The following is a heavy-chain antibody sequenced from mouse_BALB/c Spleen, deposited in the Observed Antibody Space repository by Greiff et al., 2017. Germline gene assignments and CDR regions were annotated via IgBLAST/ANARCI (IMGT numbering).Heavy chain of an antibody. V-gene: IGHV14-3*02. CDR2: IDPANGNT. J-gene: IGHJ4*01. CDR1: GFNIKDTY. Sequence: EVQLVESGAELVKPGASVKLSCTASGFNIKDTYMHWVKQRPEQGLEWIGRIDPANGNTKYDPKFQGKATITADTSSNTAYLQLSSLTSEDTAVYYCASWNYAMDYWGQGTTLTVSS. CDR3: ASWNYAMDY.